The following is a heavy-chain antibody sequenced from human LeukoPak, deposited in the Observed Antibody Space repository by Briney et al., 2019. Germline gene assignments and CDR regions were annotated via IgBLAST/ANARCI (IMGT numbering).Heavy chain of an antibody. Sequence: GGSLRLSCAASGFTFSSYAMHWVRQAPGKGLEYVSAISSNGGSTYYANSVKGRFTISRDNSKNTLYLQMGSLRAEDMAVYYCARGSYDFRSGYPWYFDLWGRGTLVTVSS. CDR2: ISSNGGST. CDR3: ARGSYDFRSGYPWYFDL. V-gene: IGHV3-64*01. D-gene: IGHD3-3*01. CDR1: GFTFSSYA. J-gene: IGHJ2*01.